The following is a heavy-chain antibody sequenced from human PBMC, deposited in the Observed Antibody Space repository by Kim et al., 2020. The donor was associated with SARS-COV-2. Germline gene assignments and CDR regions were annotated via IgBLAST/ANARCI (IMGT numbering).Heavy chain of an antibody. CDR2: GDT. CDR3: ARDPGWLVL. J-gene: IGHJ4*02. V-gene: IGHV1-3*01. Sequence: GDTKYSPKFQCRVTITRDTSASPAYMELSSLTSEDTAVYYCARDPGWLVLWGQGTLVTVSS. D-gene: IGHD6-19*01.